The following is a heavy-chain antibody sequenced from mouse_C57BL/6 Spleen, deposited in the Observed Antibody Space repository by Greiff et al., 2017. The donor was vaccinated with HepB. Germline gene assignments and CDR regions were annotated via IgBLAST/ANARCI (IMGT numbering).Heavy chain of an antibody. V-gene: IGHV1-54*01. Sequence: QVQLQQSGAELVRPGTSVKVSCKASGYAFTNYLIEWVKQRPGQGLEWIGVINPGSGGTNYNEKFKGKATLTADNSSSTAYMQLSSLTSEDSAVYFCARREYLYYFDYWGQGTTLTVSS. J-gene: IGHJ2*01. D-gene: IGHD2-10*02. CDR1: GYAFTNYL. CDR2: INPGSGGT. CDR3: ARREYLYYFDY.